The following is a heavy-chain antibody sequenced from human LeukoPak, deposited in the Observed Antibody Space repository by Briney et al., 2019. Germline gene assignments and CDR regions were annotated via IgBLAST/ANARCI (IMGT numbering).Heavy chain of an antibody. CDR3: ARVLEPGYSYGHSGYAFDI. Sequence: ASVKVSCKASGYTFTSYDINWVRQATGQGLEWMGWISAYNGNTNYAQKLQGRVTMTTDTSTSTAYMELRSLRSDDTAVYYCARVLEPGYSYGHSGYAFDIWGQGTMVTVSS. D-gene: IGHD5-18*01. V-gene: IGHV1-18*01. J-gene: IGHJ3*02. CDR1: GYTFTSYD. CDR2: ISAYNGNT.